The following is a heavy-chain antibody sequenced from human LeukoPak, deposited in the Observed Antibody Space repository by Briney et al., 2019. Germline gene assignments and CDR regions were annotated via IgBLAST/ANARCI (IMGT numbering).Heavy chain of an antibody. CDR2: ISGSGGDT. D-gene: IGHD5-24*01. CDR1: GFTFSSYA. J-gene: IGHJ4*02. CDR3: AKDLGYKSYYFDY. Sequence: PGGSLRLSCAASGFTFSSYAMSWVRQAPGEGLEWVSAISGSGGDTYYADSVKGRFTISRDNSKNTLYLQMNSLRAEDTAVYYCAKDLGYKSYYFDYWGQGTLVTVSS. V-gene: IGHV3-23*01.